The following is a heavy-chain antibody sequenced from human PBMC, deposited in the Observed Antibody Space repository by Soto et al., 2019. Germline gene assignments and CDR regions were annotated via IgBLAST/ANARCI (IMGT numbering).Heavy chain of an antibody. D-gene: IGHD6-6*01. V-gene: IGHV5-51*01. CDR3: AGLGSSPLGYYYGMDV. Sequence: GEPLKISCQGSGYSITSYWIGWVRQMPGKGLEWMGIIYPGDSDTRYSPSFQGQVTISADKSISTAYLQWSSLKASDTAMYYCAGLGSSPLGYYYGMDVWGQGTTGTVSS. J-gene: IGHJ6*02. CDR2: IYPGDSDT. CDR1: GYSITSYW.